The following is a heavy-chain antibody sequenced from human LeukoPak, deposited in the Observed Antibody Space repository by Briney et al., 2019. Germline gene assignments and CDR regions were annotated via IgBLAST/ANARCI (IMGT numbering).Heavy chain of an antibody. V-gene: IGHV1-2*06. Sequence: GASVKVSCKASGNTFTGYYMHWVRQAPGQRLEWMGRINPNSGGTNYAQKFQGRVTMTRDRSISTAYMELSRLRSDDTAVYYCAGFGVVIQDAFDIWGQGTLVTVSS. CDR3: AGFGVVIQDAFDI. D-gene: IGHD3-3*01. CDR1: GNTFTGYY. J-gene: IGHJ3*02. CDR2: INPNSGGT.